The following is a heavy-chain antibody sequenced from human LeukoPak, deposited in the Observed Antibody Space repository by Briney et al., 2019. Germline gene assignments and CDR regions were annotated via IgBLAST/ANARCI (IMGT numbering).Heavy chain of an antibody. CDR1: GGSFSGYY. D-gene: IGHD3-16*01. V-gene: IGHV4-34*01. CDR2: INHSGST. J-gene: IGHJ5*02. Sequence: SSETLSLTCAVYGGSFSGYYWSWIRQPPGKGLEWIGEINHSGSTNYNPSLKSRVTISVDTSKNQFSLKLSSVTAADTAVYYCARRRDKKNVGVDPWGQGTLVTVSS. CDR3: ARRRDKKNVGVDP.